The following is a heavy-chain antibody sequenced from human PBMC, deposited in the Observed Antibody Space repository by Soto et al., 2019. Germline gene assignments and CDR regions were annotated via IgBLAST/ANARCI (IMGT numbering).Heavy chain of an antibody. CDR1: GFRFDTAW. Sequence: EGRLVGSGGGLVESGGSLRLSCTASGFRFDTAWMNWVRQKPGKGLEWVGRVKSQTNGGTSDYIDPVKGRFTISRDDSKNTLFLQMSSLTTEDTGIYYCAKYFDIDAFDIWGQGTMVTVFS. D-gene: IGHD3-22*01. CDR3: AKYFDIDAFDI. CDR2: VKSQTNGGTS. V-gene: IGHV3-15*07. J-gene: IGHJ3*02.